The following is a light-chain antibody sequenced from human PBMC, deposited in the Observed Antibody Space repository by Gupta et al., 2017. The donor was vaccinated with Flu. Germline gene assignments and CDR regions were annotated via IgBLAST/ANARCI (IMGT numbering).Light chain of an antibody. V-gene: IGKV1-39*01. J-gene: IGKJ3*01. CDR1: QTVGDY. CDR2: AAS. CDR3: QQSHSPPLT. Sequence: IQMTQSPSSLSASVGDRVTITCRASQTVGDYLSWFQQKPGEAPHLLIYAASSLQTGVPSRFSGSGSGTDFTLTISSLQPEDFATYYCQQSHSPPLTFGPGTKVDLK.